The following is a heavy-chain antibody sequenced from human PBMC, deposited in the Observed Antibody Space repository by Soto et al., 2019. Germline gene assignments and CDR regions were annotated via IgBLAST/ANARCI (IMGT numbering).Heavy chain of an antibody. CDR1: GFTLSGYD. CDR3: TRKTPTTGMAV. CDR2: IGSAGAT. J-gene: IGHJ6*02. V-gene: IGHV3-13*01. D-gene: IGHD1-1*01. Sequence: EVQLVESGGGLVQPGGSLRLSYAASGFTLSGYDIHWVRQATGKGLEWVSGIGSAGATYYEDSVKGRFTISRENAKNSLYLQMNSLRGGDTAVYYCTRKTPTTGMAVWGQGTTVTFSS.